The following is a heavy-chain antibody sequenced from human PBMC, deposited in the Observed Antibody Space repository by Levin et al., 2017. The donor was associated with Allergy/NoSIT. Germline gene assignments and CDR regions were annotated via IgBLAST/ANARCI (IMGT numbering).Heavy chain of an antibody. Sequence: SCSTSGFTFNNVYMSWIRQAPGKGLEWVSFISSSGSTYSYADSVKGRFTISRDNAKNFFYLQMNDLRVEDTAVYYCARDRGAVAGSYFDYWGQGTLVTVSS. CDR3: ARDRGAVAGSYFDY. CDR2: ISSSGSTY. D-gene: IGHD6-19*01. J-gene: IGHJ4*02. CDR1: GFTFNNVY. V-gene: IGHV3-11*01.